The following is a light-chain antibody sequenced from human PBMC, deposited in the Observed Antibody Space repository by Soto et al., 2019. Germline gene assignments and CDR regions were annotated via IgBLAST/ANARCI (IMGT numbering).Light chain of an antibody. V-gene: IGKV2-30*01. Sequence: DVVMTQSPLSLPVTLGQPASISCRSSQSLVYSDGNTYLNWFQQRPGQSPRSLIYKVSNRDSGVPDRFSGSGSGTDFTLKISRVAAEDVGVYYCMQGTHWPPTFGQATKLEIK. J-gene: IGKJ2*01. CDR2: KVS. CDR3: MQGTHWPPT. CDR1: QSLVYSDGNTY.